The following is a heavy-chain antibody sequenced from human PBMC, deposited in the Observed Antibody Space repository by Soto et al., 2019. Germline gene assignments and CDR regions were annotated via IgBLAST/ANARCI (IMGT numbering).Heavy chain of an antibody. D-gene: IGHD1-1*01. Sequence: VQLVESGGGVVQPGRSLRLLCEASGFTFSRYGMHWVRQAPGMGLEWVAVISWDGRAQYYGDSVRGRFTISRDNSQSTLYLQMNSLRTDDTGIYYCAKETIQVGGPNYFDYWGQGVPVTVSS. V-gene: IGHV3-30*18. CDR1: GFTFSRYG. CDR3: AKETIQVGGPNYFDY. J-gene: IGHJ4*02. CDR2: ISWDGRAQ.